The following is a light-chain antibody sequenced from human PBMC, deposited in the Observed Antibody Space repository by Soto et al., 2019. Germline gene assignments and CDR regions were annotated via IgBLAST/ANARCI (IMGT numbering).Light chain of an antibody. V-gene: IGKV3-20*01. CDR3: QQYGSSPHT. Sequence: EIVLTQSPGTLSLSPGERATLSCRASQSVSSSYLAWYQQKPGQAPRLLIYGASSRATGIPDRFSGSGSGTAVTLTISRLEPEDSAVYYCQQYGSSPHTFGGGTKVEIK. CDR1: QSVSSSY. CDR2: GAS. J-gene: IGKJ4*01.